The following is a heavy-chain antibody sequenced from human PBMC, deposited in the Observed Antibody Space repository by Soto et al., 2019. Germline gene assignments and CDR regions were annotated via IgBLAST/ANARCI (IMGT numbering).Heavy chain of an antibody. V-gene: IGHV3-23*01. CDR3: AKDPLWYDSDWYPPPGLDP. J-gene: IGHJ5*02. D-gene: IGHD2-21*01. CDR2: ITAYGDNT. CDR1: GFTFSNYA. Sequence: EVQLLESGGGFVQPGGSLRRSCAASGFTFSNYAMSWVRQAPGKGLEWVSAITAYGDNTHYADSVKGRFTISRDSPKNTLYLQMDSVRAEDTAVYYCAKDPLWYDSDWYPPPGLDPWGQGTRVTVSS.